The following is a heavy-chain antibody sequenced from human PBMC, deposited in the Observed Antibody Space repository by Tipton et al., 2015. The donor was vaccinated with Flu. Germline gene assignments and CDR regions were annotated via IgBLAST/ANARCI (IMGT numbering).Heavy chain of an antibody. CDR2: INYSGLT. D-gene: IGHD4-11*01. V-gene: IGHV4-31*03. J-gene: IGHJ5*02. Sequence: TLSLTCTVSGASINSGGYYWSWIRHLPGKGLEWIGYINYSGLTYYNPSLKSRISISVDTSRDHFSLRLSSVTAADTAVYYCARRDYSNYVSDPKNWFDPWGQGTLVTVSS. CDR3: ARRDYSNYVSDPKNWFDP. CDR1: GASINSGGYY.